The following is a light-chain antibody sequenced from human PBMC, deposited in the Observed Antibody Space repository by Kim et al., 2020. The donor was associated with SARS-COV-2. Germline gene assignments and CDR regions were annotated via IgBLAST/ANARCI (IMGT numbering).Light chain of an antibody. CDR1: QSVSSNY. Sequence: ENVLTQSPGTLSLSPGERATLSCRASQSVSSNYLAWYQQKPGQAPRLLIYAASSRATGIPDRFSGSGSGTDFTLTIDRLEPEDFAVYYCQQYSSSPVTFGQGTKVDIK. J-gene: IGKJ1*01. CDR3: QQYSSSPVT. CDR2: AAS. V-gene: IGKV3-20*01.